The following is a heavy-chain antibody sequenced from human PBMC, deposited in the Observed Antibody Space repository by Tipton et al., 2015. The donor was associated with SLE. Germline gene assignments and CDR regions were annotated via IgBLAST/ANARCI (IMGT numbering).Heavy chain of an antibody. V-gene: IGHV3-30*04. D-gene: IGHD1-26*01. CDR2: ISYDGSNK. J-gene: IGHJ3*02. CDR3: ARGKWELLAASDI. Sequence: SLRLSCAASGSTFSSYAMHWVRQAPGKGLEWVAVISYDGSNKYYADSVKGRFTISRDNSKNTLYLQMNSLRAEDTAVYYCARGKWELLAASDIWGQGTMVTVSS. CDR1: GSTFSSYA.